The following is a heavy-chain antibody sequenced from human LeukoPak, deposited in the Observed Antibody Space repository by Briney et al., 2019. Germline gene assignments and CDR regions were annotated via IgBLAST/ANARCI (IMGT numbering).Heavy chain of an antibody. CDR1: GGSFSGYY. V-gene: IGHV4-34*01. CDR2: INHSGST. CDR3: ARSTALIAAAGFDP. J-gene: IGHJ5*02. Sequence: KSSETLSLTCAVYGGSFSGYYWSWIRQPPGKGLEWIGEINHSGSTNYNPSLKSRVTISVDTSKNQFSLKLSSVTAADTAVYYCARSTALIAAAGFDPWGQGTLVTVSS. D-gene: IGHD6-13*01.